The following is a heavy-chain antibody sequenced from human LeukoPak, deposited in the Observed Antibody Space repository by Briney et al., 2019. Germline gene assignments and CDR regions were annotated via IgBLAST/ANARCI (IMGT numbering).Heavy chain of an antibody. CDR3: ARGRRITMVRGVGSFDY. D-gene: IGHD3-10*01. CDR2: INHSGSI. CDR1: GGSFSGYY. Sequence: PSETLSLTCAVYGGSFSGYYWSWIRQPPGKGLEWIGEINHSGSINYNPSLKSRVTISVDTSKNQFSLKLSSVTAADTAVYYCARGRRITMVRGVGSFDYWGQGTLVTVSS. J-gene: IGHJ4*02. V-gene: IGHV4-34*01.